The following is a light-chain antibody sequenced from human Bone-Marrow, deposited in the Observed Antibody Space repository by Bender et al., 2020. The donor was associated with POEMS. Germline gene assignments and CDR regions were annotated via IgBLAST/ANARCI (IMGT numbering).Light chain of an antibody. J-gene: IGLJ1*01. V-gene: IGLV2-14*02. CDR1: STDVGSYII. Sequence: QSALTQPASVSGSPGQSITISCTGTSTDVGSYIIVSWYQQHPGKAPKLMIYETTKRPSGVSNRFSASKSDNTASLTISGLQPEDEADYYCSSFTSSNTHVFGPGTKVTVL. CDR3: SSFTSSNTHV. CDR2: ETT.